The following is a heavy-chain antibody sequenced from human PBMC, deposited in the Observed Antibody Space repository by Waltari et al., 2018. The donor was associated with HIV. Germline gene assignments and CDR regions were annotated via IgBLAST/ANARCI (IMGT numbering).Heavy chain of an antibody. D-gene: IGHD3-3*01. CDR1: GFTFSSSS. J-gene: IGHJ5*02. CDR3: ARDPYYDFWSGYYS. V-gene: IGHV3-21*01. Sequence: EVQLVESGGGLVKPGGSLRLSCAASGFTFSSSSMNWVRQAPGKGLEWVSSISSSSSYIYYADSVKGRFTISRDNAKNSLYLQMNSLRAEDTAVYYCARDPYYDFWSGYYSWGQGTLVTVSS. CDR2: ISSSSSYI.